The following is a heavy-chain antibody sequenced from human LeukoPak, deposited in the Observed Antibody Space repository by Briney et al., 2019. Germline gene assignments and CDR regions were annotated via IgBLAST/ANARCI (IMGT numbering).Heavy chain of an antibody. J-gene: IGHJ4*02. CDR3: ARDPRYSSSWTPPFDY. V-gene: IGHV3-21*01. CDR2: ISSSSSYI. CDR1: GFSFSTYA. D-gene: IGHD6-13*01. Sequence: GGSLRLSCAASGFSFSTYAMNWVRQAPGKGLEWVSSISSSSSYIYYADSVKGRFTISRDNAKNSLYLQMNSLRAEGTAVYYCARDPRYSSSWTPPFDYWGQGTLVTVSS.